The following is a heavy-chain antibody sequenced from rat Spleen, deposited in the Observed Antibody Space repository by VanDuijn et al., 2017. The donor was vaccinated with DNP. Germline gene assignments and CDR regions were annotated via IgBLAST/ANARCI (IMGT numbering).Heavy chain of an antibody. CDR3: ASLRTHFFEY. CDR1: GFSLTDYS. J-gene: IGHJ2*01. V-gene: IGHV2-6*01. Sequence: QVQLKESGPGMVQPSQTLSLTCTVSGFSLTDYSVHWVRQPPGKVLEWIAAISSGGSTYYNSALKSRLSISRDTSKSQVFLKMSSLQSEDTATYYCASLRTHFFEYWGQGVMVTVSS. CDR2: ISSGGST.